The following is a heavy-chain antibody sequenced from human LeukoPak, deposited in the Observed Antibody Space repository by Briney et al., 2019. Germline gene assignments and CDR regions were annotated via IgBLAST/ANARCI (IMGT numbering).Heavy chain of an antibody. D-gene: IGHD6-13*01. J-gene: IGHJ4*02. CDR3: TRDLTGTTWSENDY. Sequence: GGSLRLSCVASGLSVRGSYMSWVRQAPGKGLEWVSVIYSGDRTYYADSVKGRFTISRDTSKNTLYLQMNNLRADDTAMYYCTRDLTGTTWSENDYWGQGTLVTVSS. CDR2: IYSGDRT. V-gene: IGHV3-53*01. CDR1: GLSVRGSY.